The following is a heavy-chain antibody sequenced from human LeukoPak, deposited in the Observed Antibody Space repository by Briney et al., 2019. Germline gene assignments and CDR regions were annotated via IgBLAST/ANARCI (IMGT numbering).Heavy chain of an antibody. Sequence: GGSLRLSCAASRFTFSSYSMNWVRQAPGKGLEWVSYISSSSGTIYYADSVKGRFTISRDNSKNTLYLQMNSLRAEDTALYYCARARNDYDSNGFSFLDYWGQGTLVTVSS. CDR3: ARARNDYDSNGFSFLDY. J-gene: IGHJ4*02. V-gene: IGHV3-48*04. D-gene: IGHD3-22*01. CDR2: ISSSSGTI. CDR1: RFTFSSYS.